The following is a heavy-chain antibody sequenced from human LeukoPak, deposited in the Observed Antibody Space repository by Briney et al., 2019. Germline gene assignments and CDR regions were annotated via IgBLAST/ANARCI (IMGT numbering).Heavy chain of an antibody. CDR1: GFTFSRYG. V-gene: IGHV3-23*01. CDR3: AKGGFYGPGRDYYYYMDV. D-gene: IGHD3-10*01. J-gene: IGHJ6*03. CDR2: ISGSGGRT. Sequence: GGSLRLSCAATGFTFSRYGMSWVRRAPGKGLEWVSAISGSGGRTYYADSVKGRFTISRDNSKNTLYLQMNSLRAEDTAVYNCAKGGFYGPGRDYYYYMDVWGKGTTVTISS.